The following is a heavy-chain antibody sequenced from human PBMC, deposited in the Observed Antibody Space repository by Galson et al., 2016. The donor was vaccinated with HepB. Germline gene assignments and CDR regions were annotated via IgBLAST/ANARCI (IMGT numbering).Heavy chain of an antibody. CDR1: GYTFTTSG. D-gene: IGHD5-12*01. V-gene: IGHV1-18*01. Sequence: SVKVSCKASGYTFTTSGISWVRQAPGQGLEWMGWISTYSGNTKYAQKFQVGLTLTTDSSTTTAYMELRSLRFDDTALYYCARDVQYSFDSWGQGTLVTVSS. J-gene: IGHJ4*02. CDR2: ISTYSGNT. CDR3: ARDVQYSFDS.